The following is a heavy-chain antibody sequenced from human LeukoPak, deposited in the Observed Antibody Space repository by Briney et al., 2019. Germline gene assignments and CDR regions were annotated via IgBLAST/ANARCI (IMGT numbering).Heavy chain of an antibody. Sequence: GGSLRLSCAASGFTVSSNYMSWVRQAPGKVLEWVSVIYSGGSTYYADSVKGRFTISRDNSKNTLYLQMNSLRAEDTAVYYCARTRGTMVRGVIGLSPDAFDIWGQGTMVTVSS. CDR2: IYSGGST. V-gene: IGHV3-53*01. CDR1: GFTVSSNY. D-gene: IGHD3-10*01. J-gene: IGHJ3*02. CDR3: ARTRGTMVRGVIGLSPDAFDI.